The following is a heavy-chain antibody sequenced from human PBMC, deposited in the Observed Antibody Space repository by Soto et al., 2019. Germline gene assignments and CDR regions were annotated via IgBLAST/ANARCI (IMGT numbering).Heavy chain of an antibody. D-gene: IGHD3-10*01. Sequence: QVQLVQSGAEVKKPGASVKVSCKASGYTFTGYYMHWVRQAPGQGLEWMGWINPNSGGTNYAQKFQGWVTMTRDTAISTAYMELSRLRSDDTAVYYCARDWAMVRGVFDYWGQGTLVTVSS. CDR2: INPNSGGT. V-gene: IGHV1-2*04. CDR1: GYTFTGYY. CDR3: ARDWAMVRGVFDY. J-gene: IGHJ4*02.